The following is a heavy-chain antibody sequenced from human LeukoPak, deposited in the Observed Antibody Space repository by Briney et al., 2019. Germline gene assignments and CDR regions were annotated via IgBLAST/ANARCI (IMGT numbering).Heavy chain of an antibody. CDR2: IIPIFGTA. D-gene: IGHD4-17*01. J-gene: IGHJ4*02. V-gene: IGHV1-69*13. CDR1: GGTFSSYA. Sequence: WASVKVSCKASGGTFSSYAISWVRQAPGQGLEWMGGIIPIFGTANYAQKFQGRVTITADESTSTAYMELSSLRSDDMAVYYCARGIWSTTLTAYYLDYWGQGTLVTVSS. CDR3: ARGIWSTTLTAYYLDY.